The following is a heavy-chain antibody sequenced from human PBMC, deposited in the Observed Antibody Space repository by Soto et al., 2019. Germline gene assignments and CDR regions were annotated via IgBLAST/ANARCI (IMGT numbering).Heavy chain of an antibody. CDR3: ARHNKNGYTFVTFDI. CDR1: GYNFTTYW. Sequence: SLKISCKGSGYNFTTYWIGWVRQMPGKGLEWMGIIYPGDSDTRYSPSFQGQVTISADKSISTAYLQWSSLKASDTAMYYCARHNKNGYTFVTFDIWGQGTMVTVSS. V-gene: IGHV5-51*01. D-gene: IGHD5-12*01. CDR2: IYPGDSDT. J-gene: IGHJ3*02.